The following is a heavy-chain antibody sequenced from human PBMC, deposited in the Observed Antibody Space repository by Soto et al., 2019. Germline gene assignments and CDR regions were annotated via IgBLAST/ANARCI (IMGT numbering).Heavy chain of an antibody. Sequence: PGGSLRLSCAASGFTFNIYGMHWFRQAPDKGLEWVALISYDGSNQYYADSVKGRFTISRDNSKDTLFLQMNSLRAGDTAVYYCAKDQASGQGSFDSWGQGTLVTVSS. CDR3: AKDQASGQGSFDS. J-gene: IGHJ4*02. CDR1: GFTFNIYG. V-gene: IGHV3-30*18. CDR2: ISYDGSNQ.